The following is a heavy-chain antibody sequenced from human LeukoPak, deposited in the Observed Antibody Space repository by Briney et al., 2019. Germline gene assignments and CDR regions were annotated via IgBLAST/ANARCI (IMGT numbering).Heavy chain of an antibody. CDR2: ISASGSYI. D-gene: IGHD2-15*01. V-gene: IGHV3-21*01. CDR3: ARDTQSYFYYGMAV. Sequence: PGGSLRLSCAASGFTFDTYRMNWVRQAPGKGLEWVSSISASGSYIYYADSLKGRFTISRDNTKNSLFLQMNSLRAEDTAVYYCARDTQSYFYYGMAVWAKGPRSPSP. J-gene: IGHJ6*02. CDR1: GFTFDTYR.